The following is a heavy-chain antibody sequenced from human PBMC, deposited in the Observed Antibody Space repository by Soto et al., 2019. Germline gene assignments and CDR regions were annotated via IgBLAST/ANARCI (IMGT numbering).Heavy chain of an antibody. D-gene: IGHD6-6*01. V-gene: IGHV2-5*02. CDR2: IYWDDDK. CDR3: GCSSSHRYYYYGMAV. CDR1: GFSLSTSGVG. Sequence: QITLKESGPTLVKPTQTLTLTCTFSGFSLSTSGVGVGWIRQPPGKALEWLAHIYWDDDKRYSPSLKSRLTIPKDTSKNQVVLTMTNMDPVDTATYYCGCSSSHRYYYYGMAVWGQGTTVTVSS. J-gene: IGHJ6*02.